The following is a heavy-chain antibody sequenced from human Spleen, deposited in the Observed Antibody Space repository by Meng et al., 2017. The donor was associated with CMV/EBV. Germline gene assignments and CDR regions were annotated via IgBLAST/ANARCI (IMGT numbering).Heavy chain of an antibody. CDR3: PRGRGSLPTLDY. CDR1: GGSFSGYY. CDR2: INHSGST. D-gene: IGHD1-26*01. Sequence: CAVYGGSFSGYYWSWIRQPPGKGLEWIGEINHSGSTNYNPSLKSRVTISVDTSKNQFSLKLSSVTAADTAVYYCPRGRGSLPTLDYWGQGTLVTVSS. V-gene: IGHV4-34*01. J-gene: IGHJ4*02.